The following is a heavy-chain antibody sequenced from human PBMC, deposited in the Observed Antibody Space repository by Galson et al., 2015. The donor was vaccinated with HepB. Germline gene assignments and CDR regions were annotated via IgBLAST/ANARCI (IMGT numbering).Heavy chain of an antibody. CDR3: TKNGQQWLVRDRYSDS. Sequence: SLRLSCEASGFNFPSYAMRWVRKAPGKGLEWVPGISGSGGSPSYADSVKGRFTVSRDNSKNTVYLQMDSLRAEDTAVYYFTKNGQQWLVRDRYSDSCGQGTLVTVSS. D-gene: IGHD6-19*01. V-gene: IGHV3-23*01. J-gene: IGHJ4*02. CDR1: GFNFPSYA. CDR2: ISGSGGSP.